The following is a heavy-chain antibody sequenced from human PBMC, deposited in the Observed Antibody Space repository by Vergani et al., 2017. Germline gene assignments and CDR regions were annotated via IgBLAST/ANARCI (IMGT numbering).Heavy chain of an antibody. J-gene: IGHJ2*01. V-gene: IGHV5-10-1*03. D-gene: IGHD1-26*01. Sequence: EVPLVQSGAEVKKPGESLRISCKGSGYSFTSYWISWVRQMPGKGLEWMGRIDPSDSYTNYSPSFQGHVTISADKSISTAYLQWSSLKASDTAMYYCARQGGLSGSYYSWYFDLWGRGTLVTVSS. CDR1: GYSFTSYW. CDR3: ARQGGLSGSYYSWYFDL. CDR2: IDPSDSYT.